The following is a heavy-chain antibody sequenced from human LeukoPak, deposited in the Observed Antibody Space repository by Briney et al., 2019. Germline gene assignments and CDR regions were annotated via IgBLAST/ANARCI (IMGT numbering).Heavy chain of an antibody. D-gene: IGHD3-22*01. J-gene: IGHJ4*02. CDR1: GFTVSSNY. CDR2: IYSGGST. Sequence: GGSLRLSCAASGFTVSSNYMSWVRQAPGKGLEWVSVIYSGGSTYYADSVKGRFTISRDTSKNTVYLQMNSLRPEDTAVYYCAGGRYQFDRSGYSSPKHTFDHWGQGTLVTVSS. V-gene: IGHV3-66*02. CDR3: AGGRYQFDRSGYSSPKHTFDH.